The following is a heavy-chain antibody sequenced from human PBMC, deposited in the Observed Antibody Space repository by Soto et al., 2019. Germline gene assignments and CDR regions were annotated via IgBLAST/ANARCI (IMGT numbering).Heavy chain of an antibody. V-gene: IGHV3-23*01. D-gene: IGHD3-3*01. Sequence: GGSLRLSCAASGFTFSSYAMSWVRQAPGKGLEWVSTISGSGGSTYYADSVKGRFTISRDNSKNTLYLQMNSLRAEDTAVYYCAKGVDDFWSGYYNYWGQGTLVTVSS. CDR2: ISGSGGST. J-gene: IGHJ4*02. CDR1: GFTFSSYA. CDR3: AKGVDDFWSGYYNY.